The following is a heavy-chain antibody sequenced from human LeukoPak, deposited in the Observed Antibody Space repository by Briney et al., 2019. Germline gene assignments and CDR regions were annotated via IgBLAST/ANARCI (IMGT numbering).Heavy chain of an antibody. D-gene: IGHD1-26*01. CDR2: IKQDGSEK. CDR3: ARGSGSYRGDWFDP. CDR1: GFTFSSYW. J-gene: IGHJ5*02. V-gene: IGHV3-7*01. Sequence: GGSLRLSCAASGFTFSSYWMSWVRQAPGKGLEWVANIKQDGSEKYYVDSVKGRFTISRDNAKNSLYLQMNSLRAEDTAVYYCARGSGSYRGDWFDPWGQGTLVTVS.